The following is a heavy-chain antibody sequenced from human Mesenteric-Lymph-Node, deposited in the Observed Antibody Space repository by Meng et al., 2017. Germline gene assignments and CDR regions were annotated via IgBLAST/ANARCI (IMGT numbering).Heavy chain of an antibody. D-gene: IGHD1-26*01. CDR2: ISSSGSDI. V-gene: IGHV3-48*03. J-gene: IGHJ6*02. Sequence: GESLKISCVASGFTFSSYEMNWVRQAPGKGLEWVSYISSSGSDIYYADSVQGRFTISRDNAKNSLYLQMNGLRAEDTAVYYCARDRGTYSYYYYGMDVWGPGTTVTVSS. CDR1: GFTFSSYE. CDR3: ARDRGTYSYYYYGMDV.